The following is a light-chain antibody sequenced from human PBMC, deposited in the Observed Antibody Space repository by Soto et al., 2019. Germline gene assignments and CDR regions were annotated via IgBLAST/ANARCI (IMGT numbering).Light chain of an antibody. V-gene: IGKV1-33*01. Sequence: DIQMTQSPSSLSASVGDRVTITCQASQDISNHLNWYQQKPGKAPKLLIYGASNLETGVPSRFSGSGSGTDFTFTVSSLQPEDIATYYCQQFDNFPRAITFGQGTRLEIK. J-gene: IGKJ5*01. CDR2: GAS. CDR1: QDISNH. CDR3: QQFDNFPRAIT.